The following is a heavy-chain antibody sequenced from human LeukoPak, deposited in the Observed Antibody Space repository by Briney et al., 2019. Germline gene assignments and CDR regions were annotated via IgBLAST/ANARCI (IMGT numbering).Heavy chain of an antibody. Sequence: GGSLRLSCAASEFTFSRYTMNWVRQAPGKGLEWVPSISGSSTFIYYSDSVRGRFTISRDNAENSLYPQMSSLRVEDTAVYYCARANDYIDYWGQGVLVAVSS. J-gene: IGHJ4*02. CDR2: ISGSSTFI. CDR3: ARANDYIDY. CDR1: EFTFSRYT. V-gene: IGHV3-21*01.